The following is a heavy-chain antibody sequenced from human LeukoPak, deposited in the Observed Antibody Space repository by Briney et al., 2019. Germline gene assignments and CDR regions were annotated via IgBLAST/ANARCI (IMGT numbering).Heavy chain of an antibody. Sequence: PGGSLRLSCAASGFSFGSYAMSWVRQAPGKGLEWISGISGSGASTYYADSVKGRFTISRDDSRNTLYLQMNSLRGDDTAVYYCAKDVGKWESLHFFDYWGQGTLVTVSS. CDR3: AKDVGKWESLHFFDY. CDR1: GFSFGSYA. J-gene: IGHJ4*02. CDR2: ISGSGAST. V-gene: IGHV3-23*01. D-gene: IGHD1-26*01.